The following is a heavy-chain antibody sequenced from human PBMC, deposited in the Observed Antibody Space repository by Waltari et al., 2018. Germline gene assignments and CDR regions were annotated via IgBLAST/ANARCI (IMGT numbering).Heavy chain of an antibody. CDR3: ARLRPQWGQLAAKDY. CDR2: IYHSGST. J-gene: IGHJ4*02. Sequence: QVQLQESGPGLVKPSETLSLTCAVSGYSISSGYYWGWIRQPPGKGLEWIGSIYHSGSTSYNPSLKSRVTISVDTSKNQFSLKLSSVTAADTAVYYCARLRPQWGQLAAKDYWGQGTLVTVSS. V-gene: IGHV4-38-2*01. CDR1: GYSISSGYY. D-gene: IGHD6-6*01.